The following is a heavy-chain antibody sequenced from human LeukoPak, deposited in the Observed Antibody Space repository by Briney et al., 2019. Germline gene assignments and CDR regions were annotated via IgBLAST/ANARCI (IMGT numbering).Heavy chain of an antibody. V-gene: IGHV1-69*04. CDR1: GGTFSSYA. D-gene: IGHD2-2*02. Sequence: SVKVSCKASGGTFSSYAISWVRQAPGQGLEWMGRIIPILGIANYAQKFQGRVTITADKSTSTAYMELSSLRSEDTAVYYCATAADGYCSSTSCYTPPYYYYGMDVWGQGTTVTVSS. CDR3: ATAADGYCSSTSCYTPPYYYYGMDV. CDR2: IIPILGIA. J-gene: IGHJ6*02.